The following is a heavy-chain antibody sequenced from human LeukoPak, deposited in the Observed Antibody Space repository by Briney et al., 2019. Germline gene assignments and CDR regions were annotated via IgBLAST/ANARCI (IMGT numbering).Heavy chain of an antibody. Sequence: GGSLGLSCVASGITFSNYAVSWVRQAPEKGLDWVSVISGSAHKIRYADSVKGRFTISRDNSENIVYLQMNNLRVEDTAVYYCAGRVTGYSSGYVHWGQGTLVTVSS. V-gene: IGHV3-23*01. CDR2: ISGSAHKI. CDR1: GITFSNYA. J-gene: IGHJ4*02. D-gene: IGHD5-18*01. CDR3: AGRVTGYSSGYVH.